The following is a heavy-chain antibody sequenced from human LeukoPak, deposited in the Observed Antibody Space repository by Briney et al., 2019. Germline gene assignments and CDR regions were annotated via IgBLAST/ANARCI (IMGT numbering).Heavy chain of an antibody. Sequence: AETLCLTCTVSGGSISSRSHDWVWIRQPPGKGLEWLGSIYYSVSTSYNPSLKRRITISVDTSKNQFSLKLSAVTAADTAVYYCARRIDLAGSTFDYWGRGALTVVSS. CDR2: IYYSVST. V-gene: IGHV4-39*01. CDR1: GGSISSRSHD. CDR3: ARRIDLAGSTFDY. J-gene: IGHJ4*01. D-gene: IGHD3-9*01.